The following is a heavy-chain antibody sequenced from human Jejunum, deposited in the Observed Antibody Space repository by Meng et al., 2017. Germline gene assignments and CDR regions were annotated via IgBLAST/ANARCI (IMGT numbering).Heavy chain of an antibody. Sequence: GESLKISCAASGFTFSTYWMSWVRQAPGKGLEWVCNIKEDGSEKTYVDSVKGRFTISRDNAKNSLYLQMNSLRAEDTAVYYCARGGGRLADYWGQGTLVTVSS. V-gene: IGHV3-7*01. CDR1: GFTFSTYW. D-gene: IGHD2-15*01. CDR3: ARGGGRLADY. J-gene: IGHJ4*02. CDR2: IKEDGSEK.